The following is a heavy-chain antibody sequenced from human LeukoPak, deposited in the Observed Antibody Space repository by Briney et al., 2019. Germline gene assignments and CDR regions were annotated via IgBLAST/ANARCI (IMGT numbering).Heavy chain of an antibody. CDR1: GYTFTGYY. V-gene: IGHV1-2*02. Sequence: ASVKVSCKASGYTFTGYYMHWVRQAPGQGLEWMGWINPNSGGTIYAQKFQGRVTMTEDTSTDTAYMELSSLRSEDTAVYYCATDGEDSSGYYYSSLDYWGQGTLVTVSS. CDR3: ATDGEDSSGYYYSSLDY. CDR2: INPNSGGT. D-gene: IGHD3-22*01. J-gene: IGHJ4*02.